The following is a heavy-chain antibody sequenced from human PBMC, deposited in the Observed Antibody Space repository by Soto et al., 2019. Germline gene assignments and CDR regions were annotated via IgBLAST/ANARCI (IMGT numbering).Heavy chain of an antibody. CDR1: GFTFSSYA. D-gene: IGHD3-3*01. CDR2: ISYDGSNK. J-gene: IGHJ4*02. Sequence: QVQLVESGGGVVQPGRSLRLSCAASGFTFSSYAMHWVRQAPGKGLEWVAVISYDGSNKYYADSVKGRFTISRDNSKNTLYLQMNSLRAEDTAVYYCARVGYDFSFDYWGQGTLVTVSS. CDR3: ARVGYDFSFDY. V-gene: IGHV3-30-3*01.